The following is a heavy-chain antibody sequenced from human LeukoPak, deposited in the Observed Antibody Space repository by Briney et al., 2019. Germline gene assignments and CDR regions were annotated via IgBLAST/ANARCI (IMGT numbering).Heavy chain of an antibody. CDR1: GYTFTSYA. CDR3: ARDSWFGELLSPGLDY. CDR2: INTNTGNP. J-gene: IGHJ4*02. Sequence: ASVKVSCKASGYTFTSYAMNWVRRAPGQGLEWMGWINTNTGNPMYAQGFTGRFVFSLDTSVSTAYLQISSLKAEDTAVYYCARDSWFGELLSPGLDYWGQGTLVTVSS. D-gene: IGHD3-10*01. V-gene: IGHV7-4-1*02.